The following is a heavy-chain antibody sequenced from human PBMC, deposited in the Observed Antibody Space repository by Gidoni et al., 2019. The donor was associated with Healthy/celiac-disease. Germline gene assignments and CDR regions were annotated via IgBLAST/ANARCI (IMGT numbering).Heavy chain of an antibody. CDR3: AHRRDHVDSSGYTYGAEFDP. J-gene: IGHJ5*02. D-gene: IGHD3-22*01. CDR2: IYWNDDK. Sequence: QPPGKALEWLALIYWNDDKRYSPSLKSRLTITKDTSKNQVVLTMTNMDPVDTATYYCAHRRDHVDSSGYTYGAEFDPWGQGTLVTVSS. V-gene: IGHV2-5*01.